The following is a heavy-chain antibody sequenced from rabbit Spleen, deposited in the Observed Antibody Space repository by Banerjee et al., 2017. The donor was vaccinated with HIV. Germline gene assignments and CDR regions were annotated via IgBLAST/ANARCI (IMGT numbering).Heavy chain of an antibody. J-gene: IGHJ4*01. V-gene: IGHV1S47*01. CDR1: GFDFNNYG. Sequence: QEQLKETGGGLVQPGGSLKLSCKASGFDFNNYGVSWVRQAPGKGLEYLGYSDPVLGTTYYASWVNGRFTISSDTNQNTVSLQMTSLTAADTATYFCARNFDLWGQGTLVTVS. CDR2: SDPVLGTT. CDR3: ARNFDL.